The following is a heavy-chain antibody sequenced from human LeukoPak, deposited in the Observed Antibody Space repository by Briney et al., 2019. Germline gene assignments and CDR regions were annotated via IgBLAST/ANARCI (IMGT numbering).Heavy chain of an antibody. Sequence: ASAKVSCKASGGTFSSYAISWVRQAPGQGLEWMGRVIPILGIANYAQKFQGRVTITADKSTRPAYMELSSLRSEDPAVYYCARAPPITMVRGVGYYYYMDVWGKGTTVTVSS. CDR3: ARAPPITMVRGVGYYYYMDV. D-gene: IGHD3-10*01. J-gene: IGHJ6*03. V-gene: IGHV1-69*04. CDR2: VIPILGIA. CDR1: GGTFSSYA.